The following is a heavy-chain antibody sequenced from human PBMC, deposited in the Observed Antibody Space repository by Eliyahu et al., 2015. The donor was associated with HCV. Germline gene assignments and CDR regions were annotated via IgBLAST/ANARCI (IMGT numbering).Heavy chain of an antibody. D-gene: IGHD1-1*01. CDR2: IRNKTNNYAT. V-gene: IGHV3-73*01. CDR3: LGGLERPGYYYGMDV. Sequence: SSGKGLEWVGRIRNKTNNYATVYAASVKGRFTTSRDDSKNTAYLQMNSLKTEDTAVYYCLGGLERPGYYYGMDVWGQGTTVTVSS. J-gene: IGHJ6*02.